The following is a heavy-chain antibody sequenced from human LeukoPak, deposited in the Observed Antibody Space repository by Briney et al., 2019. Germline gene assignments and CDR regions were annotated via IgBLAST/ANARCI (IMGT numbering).Heavy chain of an antibody. J-gene: IGHJ4*02. CDR1: GLTFNNYA. CDR3: AKGVVVAPDVTPFDS. Sequence: PGGSLRLSCAVSGLTFNNYAMSWVRQAPGKGLEWVSGISGRGASKYYADSVKGRFTISRDNSKNTLYLQMNSLRAEDTVVYYCAKGVVVAPDVTPFDSWGQGTLVTVSS. D-gene: IGHD2-2*01. V-gene: IGHV3-23*01. CDR2: ISGRGASK.